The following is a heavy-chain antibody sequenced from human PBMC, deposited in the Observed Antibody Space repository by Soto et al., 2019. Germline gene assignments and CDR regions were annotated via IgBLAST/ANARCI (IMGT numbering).Heavy chain of an antibody. J-gene: IGHJ6*02. CDR3: AREKLVRGVIPYYYYYGMDV. D-gene: IGHD3-10*01. CDR2: ISAYNGNT. CDR1: GYTFTRDG. Sequence: ASVKVSCKASGYTFTRDGISWVRQANGQGLEWMGWISAYNGNTNYAQKLQGRVTMTTDTSTSTAYMELRSLRSDDTAVYYCAREKLVRGVIPYYYYYGMDVWGQGTTVTVSS. V-gene: IGHV1-18*01.